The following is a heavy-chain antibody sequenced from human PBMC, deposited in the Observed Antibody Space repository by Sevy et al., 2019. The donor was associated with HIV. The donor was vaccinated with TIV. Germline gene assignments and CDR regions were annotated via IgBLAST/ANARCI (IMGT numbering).Heavy chain of an antibody. CDR2: ISGSGGST. Sequence: GGSLRLSCAASGFTFSSYAMSWVRQAPGKGLEWVSAISGSGGSTYYADSVKGRFTISRDNSKNTLYLQMNSLRVEDTAVYYCAKSVVVTAIRPSYFDYWGQGTLVTVSS. D-gene: IGHD2-21*02. CDR1: GFTFSSYA. CDR3: AKSVVVTAIRPSYFDY. V-gene: IGHV3-23*01. J-gene: IGHJ4*02.